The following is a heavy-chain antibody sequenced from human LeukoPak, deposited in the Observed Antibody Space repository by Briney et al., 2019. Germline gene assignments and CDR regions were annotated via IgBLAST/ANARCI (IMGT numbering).Heavy chain of an antibody. V-gene: IGHV5-51*01. CDR3: ARRSVAAAGNFDY. CDR1: GYSFTSYW. J-gene: IGHJ4*02. D-gene: IGHD6-13*01. Sequence: GESLKISCKGPGYSFTSYWIGWVRQMPGKGLEWMGIIYPGDSDTRYSPSFQGQVTISADKSISTAYLQWSSLKASDTAMYYCARRSVAAAGNFDYWGQGTLVTVSS. CDR2: IYPGDSDT.